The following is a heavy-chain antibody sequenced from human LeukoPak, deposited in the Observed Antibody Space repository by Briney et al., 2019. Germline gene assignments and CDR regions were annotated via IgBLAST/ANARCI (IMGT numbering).Heavy chain of an antibody. Sequence: PGGSLRLSCAASGFTFSDYTMNWVRQAPGKGLEWVSYISSSSSTIYYADSVKGRFTISRDNAKNSLYLQMYSLRAEDTAVYYCARRAEVGGLVTIFGVGTFDYWGQGTLVTVSS. V-gene: IGHV3-48*01. CDR1: GFTFSDYT. J-gene: IGHJ4*02. CDR2: ISSSSSTI. D-gene: IGHD3-3*01. CDR3: ARRAEVGGLVTIFGVGTFDY.